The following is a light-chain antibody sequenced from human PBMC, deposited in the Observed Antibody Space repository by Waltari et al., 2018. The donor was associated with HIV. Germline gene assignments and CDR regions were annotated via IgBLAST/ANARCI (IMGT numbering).Light chain of an antibody. J-gene: IGLJ3*02. Sequence: QSVMTQPPSASGTPGQGVTISCSGSKSNIGDNYVYWYQQLPGKAPKLPIETNNQRPAGVPSRFPGAKSSTSASLAISGRRSDDEADYYCATWDYSLNGWAFGGGTKLTVL. V-gene: IGLV1-47*01. CDR3: ATWDYSLNGWA. CDR1: KSNIGDNY. CDR2: TNN.